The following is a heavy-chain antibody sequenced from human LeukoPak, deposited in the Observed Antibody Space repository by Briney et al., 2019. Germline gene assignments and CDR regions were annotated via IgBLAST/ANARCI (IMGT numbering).Heavy chain of an antibody. CDR3: AREGGIAAAGH. D-gene: IGHD6-13*01. Sequence: SETLSLTCTVSGGSISSYYWSWIRQPPGKGLEWIGYIYYSGSTNYNPSLKSRVTISVDTSKNQFSLKLSSVTAADTAVYYCAREGGIAAAGHWGQGTLVTVSS. J-gene: IGHJ4*02. CDR2: IYYSGST. V-gene: IGHV4-59*12. CDR1: GGSISSYY.